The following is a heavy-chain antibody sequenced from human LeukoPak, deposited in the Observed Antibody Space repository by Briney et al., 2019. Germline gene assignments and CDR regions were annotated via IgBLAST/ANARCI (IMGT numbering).Heavy chain of an antibody. CDR3: AKVAAAGTPYYFDY. J-gene: IGHJ4*02. V-gene: IGHV3-23*01. Sequence: PGGSLRLSCAASGFTLSSYAMSWVRQAPGKGLESVSAISGSGGSTYYADSVKGRFTISRDNSKNTLYLQMNSLRAEDTAVYYCAKVAAAGTPYYFDYWDQGTLVTVSP. D-gene: IGHD6-13*01. CDR2: ISGSGGST. CDR1: GFTLSSYA.